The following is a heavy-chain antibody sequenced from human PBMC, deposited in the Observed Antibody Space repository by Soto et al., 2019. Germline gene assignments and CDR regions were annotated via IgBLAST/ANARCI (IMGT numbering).Heavy chain of an antibody. D-gene: IGHD3-10*01. J-gene: IGHJ6*02. Sequence: GESLKISCEGSGYSVTNYWISWVRQMPGKGLEWMGRIDPSDSYSYYSPSFQGHVTISADKSISTAYLQWSSLKASDTAMYYCARHYSGMDVWGQGTTVTVSS. CDR1: GYSVTNYW. V-gene: IGHV5-10-1*01. CDR2: IDPSDSYS. CDR3: ARHYSGMDV.